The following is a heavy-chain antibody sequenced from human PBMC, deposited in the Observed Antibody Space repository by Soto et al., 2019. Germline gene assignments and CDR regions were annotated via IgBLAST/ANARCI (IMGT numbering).Heavy chain of an antibody. Sequence: GESLKLSRKGSGYSFTSYWINWVRQMPGKGLEGRGRIDPSGSYVDYSPSFQGHVTIPVHKPISTAYLQWSSLKASDPAMYYCARGALFDTWGQGTLVTVSS. J-gene: IGHJ5*02. CDR2: IDPSGSYV. V-gene: IGHV5-10-1*01. CDR3: ARGALFDT. CDR1: GYSFTSYW. D-gene: IGHD3-10*01.